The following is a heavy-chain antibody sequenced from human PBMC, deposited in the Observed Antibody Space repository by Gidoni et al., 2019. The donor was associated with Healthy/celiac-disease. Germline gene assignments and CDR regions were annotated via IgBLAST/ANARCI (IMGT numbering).Heavy chain of an antibody. CDR2: ISSNGGST. CDR3: GRIGRYAGYSSGWYDY. V-gene: IGHV3-64*01. J-gene: IGHJ4*02. D-gene: IGHD6-19*01. CDR1: GFTFSSYA. Sequence: EVPLVESGGGLVQPGGSTRLSGAASGFTFSSYAIHWVRQAPVKGLEYVSAISSNGGSTYYANSVKGRFTISRDNSKNTLYLQMGRLRAEDMAVYYCGRIGRYAGYSSGWYDYWGQGTLVTVSS.